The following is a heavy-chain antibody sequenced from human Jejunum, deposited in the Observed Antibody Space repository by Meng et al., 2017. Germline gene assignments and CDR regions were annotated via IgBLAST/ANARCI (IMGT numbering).Heavy chain of an antibody. CDR1: GFTFSSYA. V-gene: IGHV3-30*01. D-gene: IGHD3-3*01. CDR3: AKDGGIGFTDFDY. Sequence: QVHVVESGGGVVQPGRSLRLSCAASGFTFSSYAMHWVRQAPGKGLEWVAVISNDGSRQYYPDSVKGRLTISRDNSRNTLYVQMNSLSAEDTAVYYCAKDGGIGFTDFDYWGQGTLVTASS. CDR2: ISNDGSRQ. J-gene: IGHJ4*02.